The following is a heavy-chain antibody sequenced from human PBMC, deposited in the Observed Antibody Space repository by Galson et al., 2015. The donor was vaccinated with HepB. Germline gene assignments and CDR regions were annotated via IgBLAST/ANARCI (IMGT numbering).Heavy chain of an antibody. CDR1: GFTFSSYD. V-gene: IGHV3-30-3*01. CDR2: ILYDGNNK. Sequence: SLRLSCAASGFTFSSYDMHWVRQAPGKGLEWVAYILYDGNNKYYADSVKGRFTISRDNSKKTLYLQMNSLRPEDTAFYYCTRGGSASDVIFCNYYWCQGTLGPISS. CDR3: TRGGSASDVIFCNYY. J-gene: IGHJ4*02. D-gene: IGHD2/OR15-2a*01.